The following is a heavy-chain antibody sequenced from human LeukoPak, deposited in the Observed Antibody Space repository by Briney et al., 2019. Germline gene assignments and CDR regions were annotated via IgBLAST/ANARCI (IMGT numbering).Heavy chain of an antibody. CDR3: ARGLGYCSGGSCYVERGGFDP. V-gene: IGHV3-21*01. D-gene: IGHD2-15*01. Sequence: PGGSLRLSRAASGFTFSSYSMNWVRQAPGKGLEWVSSVSSSSSYIYYADSVKGRFTISRDNAKNSLYLQMNSLRAEDTAVYYCARGLGYCSGGSCYVERGGFDPWGQGTLVTVSS. J-gene: IGHJ5*02. CDR2: VSSSSSYI. CDR1: GFTFSSYS.